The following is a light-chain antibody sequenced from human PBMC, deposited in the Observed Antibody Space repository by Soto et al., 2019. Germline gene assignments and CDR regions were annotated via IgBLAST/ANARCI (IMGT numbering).Light chain of an antibody. V-gene: IGLV2-14*03. J-gene: IGLJ3*02. CDR2: EVT. CDR1: SRDVGGSNL. CDR3: SSYMPRITDWA. Sequence: QSALTQPASVSGSPGQSITISCTGTSRDVGGSNLVSWYQQHPGEAPKLMIYEVTNRPSGVSKRFSGSKSGNTASLTISGLQAEDEADYDCSSYMPRITDWAFGGGTKLTVL.